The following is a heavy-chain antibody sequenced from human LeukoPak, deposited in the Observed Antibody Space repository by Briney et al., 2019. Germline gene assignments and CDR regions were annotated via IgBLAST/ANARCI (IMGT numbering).Heavy chain of an antibody. V-gene: IGHV1-2*02. CDR1: GYRFIGYY. D-gene: IGHD2-21*02. Sequence: ASVKVSCKASGYRFIGYYMHWVRQAPGQGLEWMGWINPNSGGTNYAQKFQGRVTMTRDTSISTAYMELSRLRSDDTAVYYCARGAGRVVVTAPPFDYWGQGTLVTVSS. J-gene: IGHJ4*02. CDR2: INPNSGGT. CDR3: ARGAGRVVVTAPPFDY.